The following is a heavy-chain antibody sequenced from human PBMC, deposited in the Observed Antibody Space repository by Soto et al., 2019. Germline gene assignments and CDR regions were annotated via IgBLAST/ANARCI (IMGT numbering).Heavy chain of an antibody. CDR1: GFAFSTYW. J-gene: IGHJ3*01. CDR3: ASDVPGSNFDDL. CDR2: IKPDGSEK. V-gene: IGHV3-7*01. D-gene: IGHD3-3*02. Sequence: EAQLVESGGGLVQPGGSLRLSCVASGFAFSTYWMNWVRQAPGKGLEWVANIKPDGSEKYYVDSMKGRFTVSRDNAKNSLYLQVSSLRAEDTAVYYCASDVPGSNFDDLWGQGTMVRVSS.